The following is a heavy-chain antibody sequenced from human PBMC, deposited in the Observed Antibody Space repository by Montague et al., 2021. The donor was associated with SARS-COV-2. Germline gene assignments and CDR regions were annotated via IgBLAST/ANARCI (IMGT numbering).Heavy chain of an antibody. V-gene: IGHV3-21*01. CDR3: ARGYSGYDYDY. D-gene: IGHD5-12*01. Sequence: SLKLSCAASGFTFSSYSMNWVRQAPGKGLEWVSSISSSSSYIYYADSVKGRFIISRDNAKNSLYLQMNSLRAEDTAVYYCARGYSGYDYDYWGQGTLVTVSS. CDR2: ISSSSSYI. J-gene: IGHJ4*02. CDR1: GFTFSSYS.